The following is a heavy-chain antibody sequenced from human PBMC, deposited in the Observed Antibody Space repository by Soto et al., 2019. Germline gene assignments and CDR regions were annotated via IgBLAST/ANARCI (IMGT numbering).Heavy chain of an antibody. CDR3: ATSYGSGSRAFDY. CDR1: GATFSFYS. J-gene: IGHJ4*02. D-gene: IGHD3-10*01. CDR2: FNPILSMS. V-gene: IGHV1-69*02. Sequence: QVQLVQSGAEVKKPGSSVKVSCKASGATFSFYSINWVRQAPGLGLEWMGRFNPILSMSNSAQKFQGRVKLAADNSTSADYMVLSSLRSEDPAMYYCATSYGSGSRAFDYWGQGALVTVSS.